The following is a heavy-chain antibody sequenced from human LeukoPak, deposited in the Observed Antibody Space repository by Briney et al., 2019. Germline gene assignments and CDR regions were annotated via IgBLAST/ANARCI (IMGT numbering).Heavy chain of an antibody. V-gene: IGHV3-15*01. CDR3: TRDIPPD. J-gene: IGHJ4*02. Sequence: GGSLRLSCAASGFTLSNAWMSWVRQAPGKGLERVGRIKSKTDGGTTDYASPAKGRFTISRNNSKNTLYLQLNSLSTEDTAVYYCTRDIPPDWGQGTLVTVSS. CDR1: GFTLSNAW. CDR2: IKSKTDGGTT.